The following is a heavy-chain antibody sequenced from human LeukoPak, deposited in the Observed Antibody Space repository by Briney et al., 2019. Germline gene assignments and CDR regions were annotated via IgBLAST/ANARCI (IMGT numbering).Heavy chain of an antibody. CDR3: VRDLGGRSGH. V-gene: IGHV3-74*01. Sequence: GGSLRLSCAASGFTFSSYVMSWVRQAPGKGLEWVSRINEDGSTTNYADSVKGRSTIFRDNAKNTLYLQMNSLRAEDTAVYYCVRDLGGRSGHWGQGTLVTVSS. J-gene: IGHJ4*02. CDR2: INEDGSTT. CDR1: GFTFSSYV. D-gene: IGHD1-26*01.